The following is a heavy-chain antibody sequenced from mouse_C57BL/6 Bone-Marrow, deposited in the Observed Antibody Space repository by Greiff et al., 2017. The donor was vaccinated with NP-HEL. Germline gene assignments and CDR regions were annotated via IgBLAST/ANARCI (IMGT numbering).Heavy chain of an antibody. CDR1: GFTFSDFY. D-gene: IGHD2-4*01. CDR3: ARDAEGHQGLRHWYFDV. Sequence: EVNLVESGGGLVQSGRSLRLSCATSGFTFSDFYMEWVRQAPGKGLEWIAASRNKANDYTTEYSASVKGRFIVSRDTSQSILYLQMNALRAEDTAIYYCARDAEGHQGLRHWYFDVWGTGTTVTVSS. J-gene: IGHJ1*03. V-gene: IGHV7-1*01. CDR2: SRNKANDYTT.